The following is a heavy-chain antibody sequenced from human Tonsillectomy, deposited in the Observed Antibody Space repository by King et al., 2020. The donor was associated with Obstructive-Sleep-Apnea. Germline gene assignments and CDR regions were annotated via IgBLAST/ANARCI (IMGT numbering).Heavy chain of an antibody. J-gene: IGHJ4*02. Sequence: QLQESGPGLVKPSETLSLTCTVSGGSISSSSYYWGWIRQPPGKGLEWIGGIYYSGSTYYNPSLKCRVTISVDTSKNQFSLKLSSVTAADNAVYYCARDIVVVVAARNEMGFDYWGQGTLVTVSS. CDR2: IYYSGST. CDR3: ARDIVVVVAARNEMGFDY. D-gene: IGHD2-15*01. CDR1: GGSISSSSYY. V-gene: IGHV4-39*07.